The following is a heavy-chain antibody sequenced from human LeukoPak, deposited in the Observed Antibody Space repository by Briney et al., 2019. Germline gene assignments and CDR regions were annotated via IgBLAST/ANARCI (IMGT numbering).Heavy chain of an antibody. Sequence: GGSLRLSCAASGFTLSSYSMIRLRQARGKGLEGVSYISTGSSTIYYADSVKGRFTISRDNAKNSLYLQMNSLRDEDTAVYYCARDVERTGGTYYYGSGSPRGWGQGTLVTVSS. CDR1: GFTLSSYS. CDR2: ISTGSSTI. J-gene: IGHJ4*02. V-gene: IGHV3-48*02. CDR3: ARDVERTGGTYYYGSGSPRG. D-gene: IGHD3-10*01.